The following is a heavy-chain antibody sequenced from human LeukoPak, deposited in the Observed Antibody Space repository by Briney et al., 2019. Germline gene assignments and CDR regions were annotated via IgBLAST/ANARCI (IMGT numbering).Heavy chain of an antibody. D-gene: IGHD1-7*01. CDR2: ISYDGDHK. CDR3: AKDVRGGDRTIEPIDY. J-gene: IGHJ4*02. CDR1: GFTFSSYG. Sequence: PGGSLRLSCAASGFTFSSYGMHWVRQAPGKGLEWVATISYDGDHKYYADSLKGRFTISRDNSKSTLYLQMNSLRVEDTAIYYCAKDVRGGDRTIEPIDYWGQGTLVTVSS. V-gene: IGHV3-30*12.